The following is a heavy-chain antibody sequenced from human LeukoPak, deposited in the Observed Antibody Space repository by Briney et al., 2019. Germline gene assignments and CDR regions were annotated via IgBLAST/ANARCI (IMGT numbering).Heavy chain of an antibody. CDR2: INQDASEI. Sequence: GGSLRLSCAASGFTFSTYWMNWYRQAPGKGLEWVGNINQDASEINYVDSVRGRFTISRDNAKNSLHLQMNNLRVEDTAIYYCAKASWVSSTDAVRWGQGTLVTVSS. D-gene: IGHD3-16*01. CDR3: AKASWVSSTDAVR. V-gene: IGHV3-7*03. CDR1: GFTFSTYW. J-gene: IGHJ4*02.